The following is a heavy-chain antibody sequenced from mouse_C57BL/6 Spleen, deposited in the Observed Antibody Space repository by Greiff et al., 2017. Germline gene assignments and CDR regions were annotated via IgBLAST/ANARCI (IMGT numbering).Heavy chain of an antibody. D-gene: IGHD1-1*01. CDR2: ISSGSSTI. CDR3: ARGDYYGSSPFAY. J-gene: IGHJ3*01. V-gene: IGHV5-17*01. Sequence: EVQLVESGGGLVKPGGSLKISCAASGFTFSDYGMHWVRQAPEKWLEWVAYISSGSSTIYYAETVKGRFTISRDNATNTLFLQMTSLRSEDTAMYYCARGDYYGSSPFAYWGQGTLVTVSA. CDR1: GFTFSDYG.